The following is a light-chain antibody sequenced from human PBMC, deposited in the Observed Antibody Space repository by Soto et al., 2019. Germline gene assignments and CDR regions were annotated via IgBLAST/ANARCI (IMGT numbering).Light chain of an antibody. Sequence: EIVLTQSPATLSLSPGERATLSCRASQSVSSYLAWYQQKPGQAPRLLIYDASNRATGIPARFSGSGSGTDFTLTIGRLDPEDFAVYYCQQYGGSPGTFGQRTKVDIK. CDR2: DAS. V-gene: IGKV3-20*01. J-gene: IGKJ1*01. CDR1: QSVSSY. CDR3: QQYGGSPGT.